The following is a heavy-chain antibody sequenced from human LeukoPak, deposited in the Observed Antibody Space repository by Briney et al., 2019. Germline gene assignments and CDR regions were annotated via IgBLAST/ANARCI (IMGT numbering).Heavy chain of an antibody. J-gene: IGHJ4*02. CDR3: ARVGVIFGVVIPFDY. CDR1: GYTFTSYY. Sequence: ASVKVSCKASGYTFTSYYMHWVRQAPGQGLEWMGIIKPSGGSTSYAQKFQGRVTMTRDTSTSTVYMELSSLRSEDTAVYYCARVGVIFGVVIPFDYWGQGTLVTVSS. CDR2: IKPSGGST. D-gene: IGHD3-3*01. V-gene: IGHV1-46*01.